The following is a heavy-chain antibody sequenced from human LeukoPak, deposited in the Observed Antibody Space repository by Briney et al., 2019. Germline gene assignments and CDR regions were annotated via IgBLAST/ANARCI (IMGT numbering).Heavy chain of an antibody. CDR2: ISGYNGKT. V-gene: IGHV1-18*01. Sequence: ASVKFSCKASGYTFTNYGISWVRQAPGQGLEWMGWISGYNGKTNYAQNLQGRVTVTTDTSTTTAYMELRSLRSDDTAVYYCARWSGGSDWRYHYGMDVWGQGTTVTVSS. D-gene: IGHD6-19*01. J-gene: IGHJ6*02. CDR1: GYTFTNYG. CDR3: ARWSGGSDWRYHYGMDV.